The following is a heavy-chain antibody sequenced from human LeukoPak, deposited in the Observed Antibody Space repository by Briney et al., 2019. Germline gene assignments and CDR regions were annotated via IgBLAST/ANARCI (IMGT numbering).Heavy chain of an antibody. CDR1: GFTVSSNY. V-gene: IGHV3-53*01. CDR3: ARGNSGSSVHFNY. Sequence: GGSLTVSCAASGFTVSSNYMSWVRQAPGKGLEWVSVIYNDGSTYYADSVKGRFTISRDNSKNTLYLQMNSLRAEDMAVYYCARGNSGSSVHFNYSGQGTLVTLSS. J-gene: IGHJ4*02. D-gene: IGHD1-26*01. CDR2: IYNDGST.